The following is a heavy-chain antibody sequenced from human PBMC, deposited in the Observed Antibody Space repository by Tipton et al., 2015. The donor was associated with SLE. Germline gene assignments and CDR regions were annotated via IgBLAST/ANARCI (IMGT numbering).Heavy chain of an antibody. D-gene: IGHD5-18*01. Sequence: SLRLSCAASGFTFSSYGMHWVRQAPGKGLEWVAVIWYDGSNKYYADSVKGRFTISRDNSKNTLYLQMNSLRAEDTAAYYCARRGYSYGSEAFDIWGQGTMVTVSS. V-gene: IGHV3-33*01. CDR1: GFTFSSYG. J-gene: IGHJ3*02. CDR3: ARRGYSYGSEAFDI. CDR2: IWYDGSNK.